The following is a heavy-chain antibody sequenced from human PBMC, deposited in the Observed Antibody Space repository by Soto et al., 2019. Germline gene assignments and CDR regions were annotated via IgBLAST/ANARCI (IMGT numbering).Heavy chain of an antibody. CDR1: GGSISRGGYY. CDR2: IYYSGST. J-gene: IGHJ4*02. CDR3: ARIHYYDSSGYYSTVDS. V-gene: IGHV4-31*03. Sequence: TLSLTCTVSGGSISRGGYYWSWIRQRPGKGLEWIGHIYYSGSTYYNPSLKSRIAISVDKSQKQFSLKLNSVTAADTAVYYCARIHYYDSSGYYSTVDSWGPGTLVTVSS. D-gene: IGHD3-22*01.